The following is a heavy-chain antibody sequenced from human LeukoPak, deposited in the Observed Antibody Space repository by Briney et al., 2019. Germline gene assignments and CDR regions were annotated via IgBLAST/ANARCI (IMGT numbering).Heavy chain of an antibody. CDR2: ISYDGSNK. CDR1: GFTFSSYA. V-gene: IGHV3-30*04. J-gene: IGHJ4*02. CDR3: ARDRYGDYGDFDY. D-gene: IGHD4-17*01. Sequence: GGSLRLSCAASGFTFSSYAMHWVRQAPGKGLEWVAVISYDGSNKYYADSVKDRFTISRDNSKNTLYLQMNSLRAEDTAVYYCARDRYGDYGDFDYWGQGTLVTVSS.